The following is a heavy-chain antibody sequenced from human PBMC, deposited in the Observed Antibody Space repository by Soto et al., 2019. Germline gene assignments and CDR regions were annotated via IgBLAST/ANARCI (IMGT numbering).Heavy chain of an antibody. V-gene: IGHV3-23*01. J-gene: IGHJ4*02. Sequence: GGSLRLSCEASRFTFSSYAMSWVRQAPGKGLERVSGISGSGGSTYYADSVKGRFTISRDNSKNTLYLQMNSLRAEDTAVYYCAKESWAAMVDFDYWGQGTLVTVSS. CDR1: RFTFSSYA. CDR3: AKESWAAMVDFDY. CDR2: ISGSGGST. D-gene: IGHD5-18*01.